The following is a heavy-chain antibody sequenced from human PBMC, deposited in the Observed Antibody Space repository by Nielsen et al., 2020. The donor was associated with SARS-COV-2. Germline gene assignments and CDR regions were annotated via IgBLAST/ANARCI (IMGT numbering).Heavy chain of an antibody. J-gene: IGHJ4*02. V-gene: IGHV4-39*01. Sequence: SETLSLTCTVSGVSISSSSYYWGWIRQPPGKGLEWIGSIYYTGSTFYDPSLKSRVTISVDTSKNQFSLKLRSVTAADTAVYYCARPRGYSGYDRFDYWGQGTLVTVSS. CDR2: IYYTGST. D-gene: IGHD5-12*01. CDR3: ARPRGYSGYDRFDY. CDR1: GVSISSSSYY.